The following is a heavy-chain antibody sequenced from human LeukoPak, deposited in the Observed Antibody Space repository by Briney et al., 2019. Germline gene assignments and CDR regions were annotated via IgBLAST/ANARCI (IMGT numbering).Heavy chain of an antibody. Sequence: SQTLSLTCAISGDSVSRDTVAWNWVRQSPSRGLEWLGRTYYRSKWYNDYAVSVKSRITINPDTSKNQFSLRLRSVTAADTAVYYCARQIASAGTAGFDFWGQGALVTVSS. V-gene: IGHV6-1*01. J-gene: IGHJ4*02. D-gene: IGHD6-13*01. CDR1: GDSVSRDTVA. CDR3: ARQIASAGTAGFDF. CDR2: TYYRSKWYN.